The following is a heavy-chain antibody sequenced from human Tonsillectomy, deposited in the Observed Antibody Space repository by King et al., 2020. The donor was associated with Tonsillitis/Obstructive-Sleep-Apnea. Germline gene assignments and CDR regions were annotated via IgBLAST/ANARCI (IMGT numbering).Heavy chain of an antibody. D-gene: IGHD5/OR15-5a*01. CDR1: EFSLSTYGVG. CDR2: IYWDDDK. V-gene: IGHV2-5*02. J-gene: IGHJ4*02. CDR3: VLKSGESVYLVFDS. Sequence: ITLKESGPTVVKPTQTLTLTCTSSEFSLSTYGVGVGWIRQPPGKALEWLALIYWDDDKRYRPSLRSRLTITKDTSKNQVVLTLTNMHPVDTATYYCVLKSGESVYLVFDSWGQGTQVTVSS.